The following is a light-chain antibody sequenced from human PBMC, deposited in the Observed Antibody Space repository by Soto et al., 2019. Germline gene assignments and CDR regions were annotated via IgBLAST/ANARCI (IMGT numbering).Light chain of an antibody. Sequence: EIVLTQSPATLSLSPGERATLSCRASQSVGSYLAWYQQKPAQPPRLLFFDASNRASGVPARFSGSGSATVFTLPISSLEPEDFAVYYCQLRSDWPSWTFGQGTKMEIK. CDR1: QSVGSY. V-gene: IGKV3-11*01. CDR2: DAS. J-gene: IGKJ1*01. CDR3: QLRSDWPSWT.